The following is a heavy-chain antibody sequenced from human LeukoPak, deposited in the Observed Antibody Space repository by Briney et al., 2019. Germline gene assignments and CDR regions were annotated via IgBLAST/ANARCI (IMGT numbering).Heavy chain of an antibody. J-gene: IGHJ6*02. CDR3: ARDLLRARYGLDV. CDR1: GFTFSSYS. Sequence: GGSLRLSCVASGFTFSSYSMNWVRQAPGKGLEWVSSISSTTSHIYYADSLRGRFTISRDNAKNSLYLQMNSLRAEDTAVYYCARDLLRARYGLDVWGQGTTVTVSS. V-gene: IGHV3-21*01. CDR2: ISSTTSHI.